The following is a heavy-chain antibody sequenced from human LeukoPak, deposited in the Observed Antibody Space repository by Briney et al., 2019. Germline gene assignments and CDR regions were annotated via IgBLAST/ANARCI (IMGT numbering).Heavy chain of an antibody. Sequence: GGSLRLSCAASGFTFSSYAMSWVRQAPRKGLEWVSAIIISGASTYYADSVKGRFPISRDNSKNTLHLQMNSLRPEDPALYYFSSPLLGATYHYFDYWGQGALVTVSS. CDR3: SSPLLGATYHYFDY. D-gene: IGHD1-26*01. CDR2: IIISGAST. V-gene: IGHV3-23*01. J-gene: IGHJ4*02. CDR1: GFTFSSYA.